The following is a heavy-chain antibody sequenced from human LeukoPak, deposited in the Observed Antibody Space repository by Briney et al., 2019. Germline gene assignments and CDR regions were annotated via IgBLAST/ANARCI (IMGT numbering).Heavy chain of an antibody. CDR2: ISVYNDNT. D-gene: IGHD6-13*01. J-gene: IGHJ4*02. CDR1: GYTFTSYG. V-gene: IGHV1-18*04. CDR3: ARDQNVGQLVQKY. Sequence: ASVTVSCKASGYTFTSYGISWVRQAPGQGLEWMGWISVYNDNTYFAQKLQDRVTMTTDTSTNTAYMELRSLRSDDTAVYYCARDQNVGQLVQKYWGQGTLVTVSS.